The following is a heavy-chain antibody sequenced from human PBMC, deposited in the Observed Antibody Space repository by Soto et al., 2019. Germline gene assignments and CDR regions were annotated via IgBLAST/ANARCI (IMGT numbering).Heavy chain of an antibody. Sequence: GGSLRLSCAASGFTFSSYAMHWVRQAPGKGLEWVAVISYDGSNKYYADSVKGRFTISRDNSKNTLYLQMNSLRAEDTAVYYCARDPSVVVPAATTDAFDIWGQGTMVTVSS. D-gene: IGHD2-2*01. J-gene: IGHJ3*02. CDR2: ISYDGSNK. V-gene: IGHV3-30-3*01. CDR1: GFTFSSYA. CDR3: ARDPSVVVPAATTDAFDI.